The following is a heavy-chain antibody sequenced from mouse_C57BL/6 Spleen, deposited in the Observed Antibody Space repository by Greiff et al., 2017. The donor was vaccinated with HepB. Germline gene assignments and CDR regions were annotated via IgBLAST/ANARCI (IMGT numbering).Heavy chain of an antibody. CDR3: ARGYYFDY. Sequence: VQLQQPGAELVMPGASVKLSCKASGYTFTSYWMHWVKQRPGQGLEWIGEIDPSDSYTNYNQKFKGKSTLTVDESSSTAYMQLSSLTSEDSAVYYCARGYYFDYWGQGTTLTVSS. V-gene: IGHV1-69*01. J-gene: IGHJ2*01. CDR1: GYTFTSYW. CDR2: IDPSDSYT.